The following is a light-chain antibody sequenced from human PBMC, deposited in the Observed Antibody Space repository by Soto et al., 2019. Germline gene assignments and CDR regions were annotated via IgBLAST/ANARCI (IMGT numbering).Light chain of an antibody. Sequence: QSVLTQPPSVSAAPGQRVTISCSGSASNVGTQFVSWYQHRPGAAPKLLIYDNDERPSEIPDRFSGSKSDTSATLTITGVQTGDEADYYCGTWDTGLSAGVFGGGTKVIVL. V-gene: IGLV1-51*01. CDR2: DND. J-gene: IGLJ2*01. CDR3: GTWDTGLSAGV. CDR1: ASNVGTQF.